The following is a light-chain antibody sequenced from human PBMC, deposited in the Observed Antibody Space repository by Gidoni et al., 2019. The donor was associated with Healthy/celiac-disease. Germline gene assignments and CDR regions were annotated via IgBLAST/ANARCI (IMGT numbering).Light chain of an antibody. J-gene: IGLJ2*01. CDR1: KLGDKY. V-gene: IGLV3-1*01. CDR3: QAWDSSTAEV. Sequence: SYELTQPPSVSVSPGQTASITCSGDKLGDKYACWYQQKPGQSPVLVIYQDSKRPSGILERFSGSNSGNTATLTISGTQAMDEADYYCQAWDSSTAEVFGGGTKLTVL. CDR2: QDS.